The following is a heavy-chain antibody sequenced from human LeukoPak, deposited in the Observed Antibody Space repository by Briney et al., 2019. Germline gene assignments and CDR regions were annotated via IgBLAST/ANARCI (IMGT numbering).Heavy chain of an antibody. J-gene: IGHJ5*02. CDR3: VRDRANWFDR. CDR1: GFTFSSYG. D-gene: IGHD2-8*01. V-gene: IGHV3-33*01. Sequence: GGSLRLSCAASGFTFSSYGMHWVRQAPGKGLEWVSVIWYDGTNKYYADSVKGRFTISRDNSKNMVYLQMNSLRAEDTAVYYCVRDRANWFDRWGQGTLVTVSS. CDR2: IWYDGTNK.